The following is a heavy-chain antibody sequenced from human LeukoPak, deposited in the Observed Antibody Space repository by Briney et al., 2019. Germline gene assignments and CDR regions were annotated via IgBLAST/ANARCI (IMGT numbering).Heavy chain of an antibody. V-gene: IGHV3-30*03. J-gene: IGHJ6*02. CDR1: EFIFNNHA. Sequence: GGSLRLSCAASEFIFNNHAIHWVRQAPGKGLEWVSGISYHGSNKYYAESVKGRFTISRDNAKNSLYLQMNSLRAEDTAVYYCARGRYTVTTKSYYLGLDVWGQGTTVTVSS. D-gene: IGHD4-17*01. CDR3: ARGRYTVTTKSYYLGLDV. CDR2: ISYHGSNK.